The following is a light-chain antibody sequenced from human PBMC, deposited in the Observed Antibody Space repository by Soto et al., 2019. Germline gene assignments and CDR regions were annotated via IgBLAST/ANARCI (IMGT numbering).Light chain of an antibody. CDR1: SSDVGGYNY. CDR3: SSYTGSSTYVV. CDR2: DVS. J-gene: IGLJ2*01. Sequence: QSALTQPASVSGSPGQSITISCTGTSSDVGGYNYVSWYQQHPGKAPKLMIYDVSNRPSGVSNRFSGSKSANTASLTISGRQAEDEADYYCSSYTGSSTYVVFGGVTKLTVL. V-gene: IGLV2-14*01.